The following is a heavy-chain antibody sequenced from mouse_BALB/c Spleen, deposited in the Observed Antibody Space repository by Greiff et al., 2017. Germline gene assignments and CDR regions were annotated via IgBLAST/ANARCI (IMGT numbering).Heavy chain of an antibody. V-gene: IGHV1-7*01. J-gene: IGHJ4*01. Sequence: QVQLKQSGAELAKPGASVKMSCKASGYTFTSYWMHWVKQRPGQGLEWIGYINPSTGYTEYNQKFKDKATLTADKSSSTAYMQLSSLTSEDSAVYYCARERGADDGYAMDYWGQGTSVTVSS. D-gene: IGHD2-12*01. CDR1: GYTFTSYW. CDR2: INPSTGYT. CDR3: ARERGADDGYAMDY.